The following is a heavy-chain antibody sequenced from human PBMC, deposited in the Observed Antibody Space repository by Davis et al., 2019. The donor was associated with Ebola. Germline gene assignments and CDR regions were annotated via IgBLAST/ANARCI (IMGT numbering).Heavy chain of an antibody. Sequence: GESLKISCAASGFTFSSYSMNWVRQAPGKGLEWVSYISSSSSTIYYADSVKGRFTISRDSFKNTLYVQMNSLRAEDTAVYYCAREGFRENYGMDVWGQGTTVTVSS. J-gene: IGHJ6*02. CDR3: AREGFRENYGMDV. V-gene: IGHV3-48*01. CDR1: GFTFSSYS. D-gene: IGHD3-10*01. CDR2: ISSSSSTI.